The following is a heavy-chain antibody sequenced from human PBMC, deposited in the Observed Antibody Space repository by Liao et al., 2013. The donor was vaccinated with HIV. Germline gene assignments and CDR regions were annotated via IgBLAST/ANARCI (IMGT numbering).Heavy chain of an antibody. CDR3: ARDRESSGAFDI. CDR2: IYYSGST. V-gene: IGHV4-39*07. Sequence: QVQLQESGPGLVKPSETLSLTCTVSGGSISSGSFHWGWIRQPPGKGLEWIGIIYYSGSTYYNPSLKSRGTISVDTSKNQFSLKLSSVTAADTAVYYCARDRESSGAFDIWGQGTMVTVSS. J-gene: IGHJ3*02. D-gene: IGHD3-16*01. CDR1: GGSISSGSFH.